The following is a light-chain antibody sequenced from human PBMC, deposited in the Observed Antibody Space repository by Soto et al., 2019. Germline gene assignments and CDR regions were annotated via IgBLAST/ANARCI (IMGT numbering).Light chain of an antibody. V-gene: IGKV1-6*01. J-gene: IGKJ5*01. CDR1: QGIGND. CDR3: QQLKNYPIT. Sequence: AIQLTQSPSSLSASVGDRVTISCRASQGIGNDLAWYQQKPGKAPRLLIFAASNLQSGVPSRFSGSGSGTDFTLTISRLQPEDFAIYFCQQLKNYPITFGQGTRLEIK. CDR2: AAS.